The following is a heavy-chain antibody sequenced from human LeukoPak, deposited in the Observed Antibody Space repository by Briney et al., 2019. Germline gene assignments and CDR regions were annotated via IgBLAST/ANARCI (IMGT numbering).Heavy chain of an antibody. CDR1: GFTFSSYE. J-gene: IGHJ4*02. CDR3: ARGDSGSYYFDY. D-gene: IGHD1-26*01. CDR2: ISSSGSTI. Sequence: GGSLRLSCAASGFTFSSYEMNWVRQAPGKGLEWGSYISSSGSTIYYADSVEGRFTISRDNAKNSLYLHMNSLRAEDTAVYYCARGDSGSYYFDYWGQGTLVTVSS. V-gene: IGHV3-48*03.